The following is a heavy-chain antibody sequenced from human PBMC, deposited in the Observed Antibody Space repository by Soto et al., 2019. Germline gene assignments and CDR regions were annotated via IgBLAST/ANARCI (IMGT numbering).Heavy chain of an antibody. J-gene: IGHJ4*02. D-gene: IGHD2-2*01. CDR1: GGSISSYY. CDR2: IYYSGST. Sequence: SETLSLTCTVSGGSISSYYWSWIRQPPGKGLEWIGYIYYSGSTNYNPSLKSRVTISVDTSKNQFSRKLISVTAADTAVYYCARYRDEVVVVPAAHTYYFDYWGQGTLVTVSS. V-gene: IGHV4-59*01. CDR3: ARYRDEVVVVPAAHTYYFDY.